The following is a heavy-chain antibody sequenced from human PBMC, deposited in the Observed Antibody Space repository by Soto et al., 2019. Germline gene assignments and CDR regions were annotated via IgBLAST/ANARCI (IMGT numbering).Heavy chain of an antibody. Sequence: AASVKVSCKASGYTFTSYDINWVRQATGQGLEWMGWMNPNSGNTGYAQKFQGRVTMTRNTSISTAYMELSSLRSEDTAVYYCARQRVVAATQVPLFYYYYYMDVWGKGTTVTVSS. CDR1: GYTFTSYD. D-gene: IGHD2-15*01. CDR3: ARQRVVAATQVPLFYYYYYMDV. V-gene: IGHV1-8*01. J-gene: IGHJ6*03. CDR2: MNPNSGNT.